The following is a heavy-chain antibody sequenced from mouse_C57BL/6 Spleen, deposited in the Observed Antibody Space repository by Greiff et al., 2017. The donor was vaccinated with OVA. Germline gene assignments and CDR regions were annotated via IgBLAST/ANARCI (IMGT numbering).Heavy chain of an antibody. CDR3: ASSPDDWYFDV. CDR1: GYTFTSYN. J-gene: IGHJ1*03. CDR2: IYPGHGDT. V-gene: IGHV1-12*01. Sequence: VQLQQSGAELVRPGASVKMSCKASGYTFTSYNMHWVKQTPRQGLEWIGAIYPGHGDTSYNQKFKGKATLTVDKSASTAYMQLSSLTSEDSAVYFGASSPDDWYFDVWGTGTTVTVSS.